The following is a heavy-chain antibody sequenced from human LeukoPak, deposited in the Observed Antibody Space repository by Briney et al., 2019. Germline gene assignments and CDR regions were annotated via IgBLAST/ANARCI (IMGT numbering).Heavy chain of an antibody. D-gene: IGHD3-16*01. CDR1: GGSISSGGYS. J-gene: IGHJ4*02. CDR2: IYHSGST. CDR3: ARAFRARAFDY. Sequence: SETLSLTCAVSGGSISSGGYSWSWIAQPPGKGLEWIGYIYHSGSTYYNPSLKSRVTISVDRSKNQFSLKLSSVTAADTAVYYCARAFRARAFDYWGQGTLVTVSS. V-gene: IGHV4-30-2*01.